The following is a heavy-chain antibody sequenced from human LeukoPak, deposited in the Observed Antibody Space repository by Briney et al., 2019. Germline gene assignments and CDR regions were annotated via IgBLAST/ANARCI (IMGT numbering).Heavy chain of an antibody. CDR1: GGSISSGSYY. J-gene: IGHJ3*02. V-gene: IGHV4-61*02. Sequence: SQTLSLTCTVSGGSISSGSYYWSWIRQPAGKGLEWIGRIYTSGSTNYNPSLKSRVTTSVDTSKNQFSLKLSSVTAADTAVYYCAKDFADAFDIWGQGTMVTVSS. CDR3: AKDFADAFDI. D-gene: IGHD3-3*01. CDR2: IYTSGST.